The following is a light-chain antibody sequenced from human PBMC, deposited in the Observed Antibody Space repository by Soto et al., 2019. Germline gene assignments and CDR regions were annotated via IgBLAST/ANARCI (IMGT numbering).Light chain of an antibody. CDR2: KAS. CDR1: QTISSW. Sequence: DIQMTQSPSTLSASVRDRVTITCRASQTISSWLAWFQQRPGRAPKFLIYKASSLKNGVPLRFSGSGSGTQFTLTNSSLQPDDFATYYCQQYNSYPCTFGQGTKVDIK. CDR3: QQYNSYPCT. J-gene: IGKJ2*02. V-gene: IGKV1-5*03.